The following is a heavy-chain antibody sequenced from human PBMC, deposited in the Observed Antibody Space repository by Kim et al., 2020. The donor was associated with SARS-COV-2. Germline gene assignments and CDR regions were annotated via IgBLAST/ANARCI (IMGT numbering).Heavy chain of an antibody. D-gene: IGHD3-10*01. V-gene: IGHV1-3*01. Sequence: KFQGRVTITRDTSASTAYMELSSLRSEDTAVYYCARDLTITMVRGAYFDPWGQGTLVTVSS. CDR3: ARDLTITMVRGAYFDP. J-gene: IGHJ5*02.